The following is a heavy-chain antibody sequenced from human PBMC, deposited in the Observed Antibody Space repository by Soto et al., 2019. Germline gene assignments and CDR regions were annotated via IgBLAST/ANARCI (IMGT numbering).Heavy chain of an antibody. CDR3: ATLYGSGPPFDY. J-gene: IGHJ4*02. V-gene: IGHV3-23*01. CDR1: GFTFSSYA. CDR2: ISGSGGST. D-gene: IGHD3-10*01. Sequence: GGSLRLSCAASGFTFSSYAMSWFRQAPGKGLEWVSAISGSGGSTYYADSVKGRFTISRDNSKNTLYLQMNSLRAEDTAVYYCATLYGSGPPFDYWGQGTLVTVS.